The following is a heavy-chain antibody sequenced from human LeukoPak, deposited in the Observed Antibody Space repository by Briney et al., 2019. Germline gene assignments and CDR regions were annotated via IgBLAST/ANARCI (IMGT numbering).Heavy chain of an antibody. Sequence: GGSLRLSCAASGFTFSSYGMHWVRQAPGKGLEWVAVISYDGSNKYYADSVKGRFTISRDNSKNTLYLQMDSLRAEDTAVYYCAKCRFCSSTSGGCMSVWGRGTTVTVSS. D-gene: IGHD2-2*01. J-gene: IGHJ6*04. CDR1: GFTFSSYG. CDR2: ISYDGSNK. CDR3: AKCRFCSSTSGGCMSV. V-gene: IGHV3-30*18.